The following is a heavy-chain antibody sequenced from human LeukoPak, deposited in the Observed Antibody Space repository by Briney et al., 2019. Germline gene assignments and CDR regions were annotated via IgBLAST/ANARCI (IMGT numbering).Heavy chain of an antibody. J-gene: IGHJ4*02. D-gene: IGHD3-22*01. CDR2: ISSSSSTI. V-gene: IGHV3-48*01. Sequence: PRGSLRLSCAASGFTFSSYSMNWVRQAPGKGLEWVSYISSSSSTIYYADSVKGRFTISRDNAKNSLYLQMNSLRAEDTAVYYCARGTYYYDTRDWGQGTLVTVSS. CDR1: GFTFSSYS. CDR3: ARGTYYYDTRD.